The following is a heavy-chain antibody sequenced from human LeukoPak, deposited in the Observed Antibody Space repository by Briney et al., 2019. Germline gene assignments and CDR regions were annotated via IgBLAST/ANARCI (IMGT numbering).Heavy chain of an antibody. V-gene: IGHV3-21*01. CDR1: GFTFSTYS. D-gene: IGHD2-15*01. CDR2: IISSSSYI. Sequence: GGSLRLSCAASGFTFSTYSMNWVRQAPGKGLEWVSSIISSSSYIYYADSVKGRFTISRDNAKNSLYLQMNSLRAEDAAVYYCARDPQYCSGGSCYSFDYWGQGTLVTVSS. J-gene: IGHJ4*02. CDR3: ARDPQYCSGGSCYSFDY.